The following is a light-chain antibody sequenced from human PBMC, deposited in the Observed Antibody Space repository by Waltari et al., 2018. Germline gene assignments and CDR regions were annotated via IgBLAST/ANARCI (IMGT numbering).Light chain of an antibody. CDR1: SGSIASNF. CDR3: QSYDTTTHWV. CDR2: DDN. V-gene: IGLV6-57*03. J-gene: IGLJ3*02. Sequence: NFMLTQPHSVSESPGKTVIISCTRSSGSIASNFVKWYQQRPGSAPTTVIFDDNERPSGCPDRFSGSIDSSSNSASLTISGLRTEGEADYYCQSYDTTTHWVFGGGTKLTVL.